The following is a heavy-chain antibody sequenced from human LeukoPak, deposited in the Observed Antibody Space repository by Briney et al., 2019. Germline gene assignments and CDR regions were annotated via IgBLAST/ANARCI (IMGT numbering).Heavy chain of an antibody. Sequence: GESLKIFCWGSGYSFTSYWIGWGRQLPGEGLEWMGIIYPGDSDTRYSPSFQGQVTISTDKSINTAYLRRSSPKASDTAMYYCARHAVVDRLDAFHIWGQGTMVTVSS. CDR1: GYSFTSYW. CDR3: ARHAVVDRLDAFHI. J-gene: IGHJ3*02. CDR2: IYPGDSDT. D-gene: IGHD3-16*01. V-gene: IGHV5-51*01.